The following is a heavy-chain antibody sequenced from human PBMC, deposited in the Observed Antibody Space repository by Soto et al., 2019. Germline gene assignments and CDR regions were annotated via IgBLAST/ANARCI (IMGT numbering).Heavy chain of an antibody. CDR2: SYYSGGT. V-gene: IGHV4-31*03. CDR3: ARLPFMVRGIASLDY. D-gene: IGHD3-10*01. CDR1: GGSISSGGYY. Sequence: QVQLQESGPGLVKPSQTLSLTCTVSGGSISSGGYYWSWIRQHPGKGLEGIGYSYYSGGTYYNPSLKSRVTISVDTSKHQYSLKLSSVTAAATAVYYCARLPFMVRGIASLDYWGQGTLVTVSS. J-gene: IGHJ4*02.